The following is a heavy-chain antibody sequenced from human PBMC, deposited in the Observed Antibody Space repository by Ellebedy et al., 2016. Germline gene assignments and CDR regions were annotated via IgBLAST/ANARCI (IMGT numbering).Heavy chain of an antibody. D-gene: IGHD6-6*01. CDR2: ISSSGSTI. V-gene: IGHV3-11*01. CDR1: GFTFSDYY. CDR3: ARDLEYSSSPYYYYYGMDV. Sequence: GESLKISCAASGFTFSDYYMSWIRQAPGKGLEWVSYISSSGSTIYYADSVKGRFTISRDNAKNSLYLQMNSLRAEDTAVYYCARDLEYSSSPYYYYYGMDVWGQGTTVTVSS. J-gene: IGHJ6*02.